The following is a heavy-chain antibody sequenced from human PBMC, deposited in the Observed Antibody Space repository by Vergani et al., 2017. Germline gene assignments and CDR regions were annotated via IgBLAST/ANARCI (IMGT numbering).Heavy chain of an antibody. CDR1: GGTFSSYT. Sequence: QVQLVQSGAEVKKPGSSVKVSCKASGGTFSSYTISWVRQAPGQGLEWMGRIIPILGIANYAQKFQGRVTITADKSTSTAYMELSSLRSEDTAVYYCAKVGRGWNDGYFDYWGQGTLVTVSS. V-gene: IGHV1-69*02. D-gene: IGHD1-1*01. J-gene: IGHJ4*02. CDR3: AKVGRGWNDGYFDY. CDR2: IIPILGIA.